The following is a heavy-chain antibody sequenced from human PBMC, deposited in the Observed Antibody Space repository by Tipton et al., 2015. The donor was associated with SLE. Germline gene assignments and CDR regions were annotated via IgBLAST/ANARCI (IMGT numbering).Heavy chain of an antibody. Sequence: SLRLSCAASGFSFSNYWMTWVRQAPGKGLGWVANIKEDGGEKYYVDSVKGRFTTSRDNAKNSLYLQMNNLRAEDTAVYYCATGYSSAYWGQGTLVTVSS. J-gene: IGHJ4*02. CDR2: IKEDGGEK. D-gene: IGHD6-19*01. CDR3: ATGYSSAY. V-gene: IGHV3-7*05. CDR1: GFSFSNYW.